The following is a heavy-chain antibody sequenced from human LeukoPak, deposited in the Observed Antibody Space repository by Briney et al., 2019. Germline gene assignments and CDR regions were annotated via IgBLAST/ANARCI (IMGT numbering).Heavy chain of an antibody. V-gene: IGHV3-23*01. CDR1: GFSFSSYA. CDR3: AKAPVTSCRGAFCYPFDY. Sequence: GGSLRLSCATSGFSFSSYAMSWVRQAPGKGLEWVSAMSSSDNGSYYAASVRGRFTISRDTTRSTLYLQMNSLRAEDAAVYYCAKAPVTSCRGAFCYPFDYWGQGTLVTVSS. CDR2: MSSSDNGS. J-gene: IGHJ4*02. D-gene: IGHD2-15*01.